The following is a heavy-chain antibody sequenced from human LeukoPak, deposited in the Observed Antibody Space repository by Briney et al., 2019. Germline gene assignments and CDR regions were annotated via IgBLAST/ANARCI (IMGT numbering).Heavy chain of an antibody. D-gene: IGHD2-2*01. CDR1: GGSISSGSYY. V-gene: IGHV4-61*02. CDR3: ARERYCSSTSCHYYYYYYYMDV. Sequence: SQTLSLTCTVSGGSISSGSYYWSWIRQPAGKGLEWIGRIYTSGSTNYNPSLKSRVTISVDTSKNQFSLKLSSVTAADTAVYYCARERYCSSTSCHYYYYYYYMDVWGKGTTVTVSS. J-gene: IGHJ6*03. CDR2: IYTSGST.